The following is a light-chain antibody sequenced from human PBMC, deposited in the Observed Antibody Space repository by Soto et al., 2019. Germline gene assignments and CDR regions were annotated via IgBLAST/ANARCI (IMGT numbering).Light chain of an antibody. J-gene: IGLJ2*01. V-gene: IGLV1-40*01. CDR3: QSYDSSLSDSV. Sequence: QSVLTQPPSVSGAPGQRVTISCTGSSSNIGAGYDVHWYQQLPGTAPKLLMYGNTNRPSGVPDRFSGSKSDTSASLAITGLQAEDEADYYCQSYDSSLSDSVFGGGTKVTVL. CDR1: SSNIGAGYD. CDR2: GNT.